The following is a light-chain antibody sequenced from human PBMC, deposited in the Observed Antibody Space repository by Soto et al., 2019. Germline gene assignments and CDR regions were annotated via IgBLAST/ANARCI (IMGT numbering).Light chain of an antibody. CDR3: QHLNSFPLT. CDR2: LAS. Sequence: DIQMTQSPSSLSASVGDRVTITCRASQGIRNYLAWYQQKPGKAPNLLIYLASTLQGGVPSRFSGSGSGTDFSLTISSLQPEDVATYYCQHLNSFPLTFGGGTKVELK. J-gene: IGKJ4*01. V-gene: IGKV1-9*01. CDR1: QGIRNY.